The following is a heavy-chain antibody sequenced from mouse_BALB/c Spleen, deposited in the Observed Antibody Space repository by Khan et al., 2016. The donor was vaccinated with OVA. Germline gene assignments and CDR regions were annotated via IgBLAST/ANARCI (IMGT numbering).Heavy chain of an antibody. Sequence: EVQLQESGPGLVKPSQSLSLTCTVTGYSITSDYAWNWIRQFPGNKLEWMGFISYSGSTSSNPSLSSRISITRDTSKNQFFLKLNFVTTEDTATYYCARWDYDAPNYWGQGTTLTGSS. V-gene: IGHV3-2*02. CDR2: ISYSGST. J-gene: IGHJ2*01. D-gene: IGHD2-4*01. CDR3: ARWDYDAPNY. CDR1: GYSITSDYA.